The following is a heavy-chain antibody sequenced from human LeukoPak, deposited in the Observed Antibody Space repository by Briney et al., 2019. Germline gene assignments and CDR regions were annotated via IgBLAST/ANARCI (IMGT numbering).Heavy chain of an antibody. CDR3: AHKTGYSISWYWFDP. V-gene: IGHV2-5*02. Sequence: SGPTLVNPTQTLTLTCTFSGFSLSTYGVGVGWIRQPPGKALEWLAIIYWDDDKRYSPSLKSRLTITKDTSKNQVVLRMANMDPVDTATYYCAHKTGYSISWYWFDPWGQGTLVTVSS. J-gene: IGHJ5*02. CDR2: IYWDDDK. CDR1: GFSLSTYGVG. D-gene: IGHD3-3*02.